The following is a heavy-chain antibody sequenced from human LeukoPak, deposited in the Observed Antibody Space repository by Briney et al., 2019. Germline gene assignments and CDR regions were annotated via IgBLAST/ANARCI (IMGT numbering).Heavy chain of an antibody. V-gene: IGHV4-39*07. Sequence: SETLSLTCTVSGGSISSSNSYWGWIRQPPGQGLEWIGAVFYSGSPYYNPSLKSRVTISMDTSKNQFSLNLTSVTAADTAVYYCARGAFDLWGRGTLVTVSS. CDR1: GGSISSSNSY. CDR3: ARGAFDL. J-gene: IGHJ2*01. CDR2: VFYSGSP.